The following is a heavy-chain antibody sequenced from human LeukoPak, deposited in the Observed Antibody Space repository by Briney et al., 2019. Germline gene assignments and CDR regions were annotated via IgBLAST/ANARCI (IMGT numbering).Heavy chain of an antibody. CDR3: ARARGYYLDY. J-gene: IGHJ4*02. D-gene: IGHD2-2*01. V-gene: IGHV1-46*01. Sequence: ASVKVSCKASGYTFTSYDINWVRQAPGQGLEWMGIINPSGGSTSYAQKFQGRVTMTRDTSTSTVYMELSSLRSEDTAVYYCARARGYYLDYWGQGTLVTVSS. CDR1: GYTFTSYD. CDR2: INPSGGST.